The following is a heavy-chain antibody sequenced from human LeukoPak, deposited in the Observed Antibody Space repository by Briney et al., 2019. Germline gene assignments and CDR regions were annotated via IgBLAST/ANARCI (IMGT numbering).Heavy chain of an antibody. CDR1: GGSISSSSYY. J-gene: IGHJ4*02. CDR3: ARQGEWVFDY. CDR2: IYYSGST. V-gene: IGHV4-39*01. D-gene: IGHD3-10*01. Sequence: SETLSLTCTVPGGSISSSSYYWGWIRQPPGKGLEWIGSIYYSGSTYYNPSLKSRVTISVDTSKNQFPLKLSSVTAADTAVYYCARQGEWVFDYWGQGTLVTVSS.